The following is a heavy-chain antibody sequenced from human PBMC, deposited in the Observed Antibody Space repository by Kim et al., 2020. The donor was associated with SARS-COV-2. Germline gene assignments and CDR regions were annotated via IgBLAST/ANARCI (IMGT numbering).Heavy chain of an antibody. V-gene: IGHV3-11*05. D-gene: IGHD1-26*01. J-gene: IGHJ5*02. CDR3: AREGVLVGAMFDP. Sequence: YADSVKGRFTISRDNAKNSLYLQMNSLRAEDTAVYYCAREGVLVGAMFDPWGQGTLVTVSS.